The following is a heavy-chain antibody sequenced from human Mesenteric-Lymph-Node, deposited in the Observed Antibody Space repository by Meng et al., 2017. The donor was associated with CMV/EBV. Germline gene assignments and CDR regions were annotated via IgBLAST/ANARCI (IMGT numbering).Heavy chain of an antibody. CDR2: INHSGST. Sequence: NQVGAGLLKPSGTLSVTCAVYGGSFSGYYWNWIRQSPEKGLEWIGEINHSGSTTYNPSFTSRIIISVDTSTNQISLNMSSVTAADTAVYYCARGSSYDILTGYFDYWGQGALVTVSS. CDR3: ARGSSYDILTGYFDY. CDR1: GGSFSGYY. D-gene: IGHD3-9*01. V-gene: IGHV4-34*01. J-gene: IGHJ4*02.